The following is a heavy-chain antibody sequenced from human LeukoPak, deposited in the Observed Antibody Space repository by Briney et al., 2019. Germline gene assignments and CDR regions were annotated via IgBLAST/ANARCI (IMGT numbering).Heavy chain of an antibody. CDR1: GFTFSSYE. V-gene: IGHV3-48*03. D-gene: IGHD5-18*01. J-gene: IGHJ6*03. Sequence: GGSLRLSCAASGFTFSSYEMNWVRQAPGKGLEWVSYISSSGSTIYYADSVKGRFTISRDNAKNSLYLQMNSLRAEDTAVYYCARDIRGYSPSGYMDVWGKGTTVTVSS. CDR2: ISSSGSTI. CDR3: ARDIRGYSPSGYMDV.